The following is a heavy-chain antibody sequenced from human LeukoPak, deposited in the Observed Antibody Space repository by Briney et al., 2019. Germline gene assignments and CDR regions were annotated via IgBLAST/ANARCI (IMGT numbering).Heavy chain of an antibody. CDR2: ISSNGGST. CDR1: GFTFSSYA. V-gene: IGHV3-64*01. J-gene: IGHJ4*02. CDR3: ARESYDSSGYYWLLDY. D-gene: IGHD3-22*01. Sequence: GGSLRLSCAASGFTFSSYAMHWVRQAPGKGLEYVSAISSNGGSTYYANSVKGRFTISRDNSKNTLYLQMGSLRAEDMAVYYCARESYDSSGYYWLLDYWGQGTLVTVSS.